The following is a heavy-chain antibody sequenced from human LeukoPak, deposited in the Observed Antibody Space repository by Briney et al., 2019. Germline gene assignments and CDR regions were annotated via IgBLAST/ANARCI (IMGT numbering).Heavy chain of an antibody. D-gene: IGHD3-9*01. CDR1: GGSISSYY. V-gene: IGHV4-59*01. J-gene: IGHJ5*02. CDR2: IYYSGST. Sequence: SETLSLTCTVSGGSISSYYWSWIRQPPGKGLEWIGYIYYSGSTNYNPSLKSRVTISVDTSKNQFSLKLSSVTAADTAVYYCARQYYDILTGYYRDWFDPWGQGTLVTVSS. CDR3: ARQYYDILTGYYRDWFDP.